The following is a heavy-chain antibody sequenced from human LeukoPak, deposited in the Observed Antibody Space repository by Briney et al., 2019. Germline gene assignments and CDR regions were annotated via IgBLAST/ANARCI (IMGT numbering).Heavy chain of an antibody. J-gene: IGHJ4*02. D-gene: IGHD3-22*01. CDR2: INPSGGST. CDR3: ARDSRPSYDSCAYYYPGDY. Sequence: ASVKVSCKASGYTFTSYYMHWVRQAPGQGLEWMAIINPSGGSTSYAQKFQGRVTVTRDTSTSTVYMELSSLRSEDTAVYYCARDSRPSYDSCAYYYPGDYWGQGTLVTVSS. V-gene: IGHV1-46*01. CDR1: GYTFTSYY.